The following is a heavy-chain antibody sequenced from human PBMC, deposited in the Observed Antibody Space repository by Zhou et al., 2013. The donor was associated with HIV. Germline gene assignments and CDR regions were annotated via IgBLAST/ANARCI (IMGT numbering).Heavy chain of an antibody. CDR3: ARAFAYYYDSSGNAFDI. V-gene: IGHV1-2*02. J-gene: IGHJ3*02. Sequence: QVQLVQSGAEVKKPGASVKVSCKASGYTFTDFFIHWVRQAPGQGLEWMGWINPNSGDTELAQRFQGRITMTRDTSIRTAYMGLSSLTSDDTAIYYCARAFAYYYDSSGNAFDIWGQGTMVTVSS. CDR2: INPNSGDT. D-gene: IGHD3-22*01. CDR1: GYTFTDFF.